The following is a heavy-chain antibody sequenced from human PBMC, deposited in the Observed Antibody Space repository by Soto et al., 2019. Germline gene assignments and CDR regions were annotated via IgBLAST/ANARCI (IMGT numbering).Heavy chain of an antibody. CDR1: GGSISSGGYS. Sequence: PSETLSLTCAVSGGSISSGGYSWNWIRQPPGKGLEWIGYIYHSGSTLYNPSLKSRVTISVDKSKNQFSLKLSSVTAADTAVYYCARDQLEGSWLAPWGQGTLVTVSS. D-gene: IGHD3-10*01. V-gene: IGHV4-30-2*01. CDR2: IYHSGST. CDR3: ARDQLEGSWLAP. J-gene: IGHJ5*02.